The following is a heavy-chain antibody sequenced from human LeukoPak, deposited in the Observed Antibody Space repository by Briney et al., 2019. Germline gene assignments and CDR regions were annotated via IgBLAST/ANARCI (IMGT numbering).Heavy chain of an antibody. V-gene: IGHV1-2*04. CDR1: GYAFTVYY. CDR3: ARGIAARPSTSFDY. J-gene: IGHJ4*02. CDR2: INPNSGGT. Sequence: ASVKVSCKASGYAFTVYYMHWVRQAPGQGLEWMGWINPNSGGTNYAQKFQGWVTMTRDASISTAYMELSRLRSDDTAVYYCARGIAARPSTSFDYWGQGTLVTVSS. D-gene: IGHD6-6*01.